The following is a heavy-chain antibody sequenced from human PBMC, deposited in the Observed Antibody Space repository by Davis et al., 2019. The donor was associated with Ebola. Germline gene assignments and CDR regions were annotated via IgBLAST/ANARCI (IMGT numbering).Heavy chain of an antibody. V-gene: IGHV4-59*01. CDR2: IYYSGST. D-gene: IGHD6-19*01. Sequence: PGGSLRLSCTVSGGSISSYYWSWIRQPPGKGLEWIGYIYYSGSTNYNPSLKSRVTISVDTSKNQFSLKLSSVTAADTAVYYCARGGSGWNNWFDPWGQGTLVTVSS. J-gene: IGHJ5*02. CDR3: ARGGSGWNNWFDP. CDR1: GGSISSYY.